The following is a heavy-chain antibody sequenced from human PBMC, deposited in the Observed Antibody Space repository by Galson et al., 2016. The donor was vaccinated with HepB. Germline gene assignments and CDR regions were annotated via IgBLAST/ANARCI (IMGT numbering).Heavy chain of an antibody. CDR3: VRGGDTVIGAAFDV. D-gene: IGHD5-18*01. J-gene: IGHJ3*01. Sequence: SLRLSCAASGFTFSSYSMNWVRQAPGKGLEWISYTSSRSSTIYYADSVKGRFTISRDNAKNSLFLQMNSLRAEDTAVYYCVRGGDTVIGAAFDVWGQGTMVTVSS. V-gene: IGHV3-48*04. CDR2: TSSRSSTI. CDR1: GFTFSSYS.